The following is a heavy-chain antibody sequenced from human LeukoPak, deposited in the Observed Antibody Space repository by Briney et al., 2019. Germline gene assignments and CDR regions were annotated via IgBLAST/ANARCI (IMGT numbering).Heavy chain of an antibody. CDR2: IYYSGST. V-gene: IGHV4-59*01. Sequence: SETLSLTCTVSGDSISSYYWSWIRQPPGKGLEWIGYIYYSGSTNCNPSLKSRVTISVDTSRNQFSLKLISLTAADTAVYYCARVPVQDWYFDLWGRGTLVTVSS. CDR1: GDSISSYY. J-gene: IGHJ2*01. CDR3: ARVPVQDWYFDL.